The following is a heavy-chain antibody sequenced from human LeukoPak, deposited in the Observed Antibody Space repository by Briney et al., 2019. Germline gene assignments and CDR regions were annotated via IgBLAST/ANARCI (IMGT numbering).Heavy chain of an antibody. CDR3: ARDGHSSSWAY. D-gene: IGHD6-13*01. Sequence: ASVKVSCKTSGYTFSNFGINWVRQAPGQGLEWMGWISAYNGNTNYAQKLQGRVTMTTDTSTSTAYMELRSLRSDDTAVYYCARDGHSSSWAYWGQGTLVTVSS. CDR1: GYTFSNFG. CDR2: ISAYNGNT. V-gene: IGHV1-18*01. J-gene: IGHJ4*02.